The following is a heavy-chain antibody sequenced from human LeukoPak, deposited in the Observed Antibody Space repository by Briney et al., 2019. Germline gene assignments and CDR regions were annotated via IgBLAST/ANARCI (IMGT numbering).Heavy chain of an antibody. CDR3: ARVDYDFWSCYYTGHYYMDV. CDR2: IYYSGST. CDR1: GGSISSHY. Sequence: SETLSLTCTVSGGSISSHYWSWIRQPPGKGLEWIGYIYYSGSTNYNPSLKSRVTISVDTSKNQFSLKLSSVTAADTAVYYCARVDYDFWSCYYTGHYYMDVWGKGTTVTVSS. J-gene: IGHJ6*03. D-gene: IGHD3-3*01. V-gene: IGHV4-59*11.